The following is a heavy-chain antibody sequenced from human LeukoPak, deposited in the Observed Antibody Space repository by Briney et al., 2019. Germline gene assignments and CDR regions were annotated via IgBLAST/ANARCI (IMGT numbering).Heavy chain of an antibody. Sequence: GGSLRLSCAASGFTFSSYAMSWVRQAPGKGLEWVSVIYSGGSTYYADSVKGRFTISRDNSKNTLYLQMNSLRAEDTAVYYCARGGEQLAAFDYWGQGTLVTVSS. CDR3: ARGGEQLAAFDY. J-gene: IGHJ4*02. V-gene: IGHV3-53*01. D-gene: IGHD6-6*01. CDR1: GFTFSSYA. CDR2: IYSGGST.